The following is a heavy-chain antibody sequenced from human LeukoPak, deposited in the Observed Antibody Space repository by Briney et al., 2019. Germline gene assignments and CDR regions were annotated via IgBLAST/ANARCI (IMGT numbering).Heavy chain of an antibody. CDR3: ATELRYFDWLHAFDI. CDR1: GFTFSSYG. D-gene: IGHD3-9*01. Sequence: GGSLRLSCAASGFTFSSYGMHWVRQAPGKGLEWGAVIRYDGSNKYYADSVKGRFTISRDNSKNTLYLQMNSLTAEDTAVYYCATELRYFDWLHAFDIWGQGTMVTVSS. CDR2: IRYDGSNK. V-gene: IGHV3-30*02. J-gene: IGHJ3*02.